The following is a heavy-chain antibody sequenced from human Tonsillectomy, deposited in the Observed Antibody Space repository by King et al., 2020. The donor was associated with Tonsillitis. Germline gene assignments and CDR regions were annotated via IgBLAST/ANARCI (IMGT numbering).Heavy chain of an antibody. Sequence: VQLVESGGGLVNPGGSLRLSCAASGFTFSNAWMSWVRQAPGKGLEWVGRIKSKTDGGTTDYAAPVKGRFTISRDDSKNTLYLQMNCLKTEDTAVYYCTTADYSNYYYYAMDVWGHGTTVTVSS. CDR1: GFTFSNAW. D-gene: IGHD4-11*01. J-gene: IGHJ6*02. V-gene: IGHV3-15*01. CDR3: TTADYSNYYYYAMDV. CDR2: IKSKTDGGTT.